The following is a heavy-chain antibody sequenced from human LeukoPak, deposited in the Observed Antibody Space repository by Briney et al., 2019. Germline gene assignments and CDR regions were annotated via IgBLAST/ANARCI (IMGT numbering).Heavy chain of an antibody. J-gene: IGHJ5*01. D-gene: IGHD1-1*01. V-gene: IGHV1-24*01. CDR3: ATEKDELLDS. Sequence: ASVKVSCKVSGYSLSELFTHWVRQAPGKGLEWMGGFDPEDGEPMYAQKFQGRVTMTEDTSTDTAYMELRGLRSEDTAVYYCATEKDELLDSWGQGTLVTVSS. CDR2: FDPEDGEP. CDR1: GYSLSELF.